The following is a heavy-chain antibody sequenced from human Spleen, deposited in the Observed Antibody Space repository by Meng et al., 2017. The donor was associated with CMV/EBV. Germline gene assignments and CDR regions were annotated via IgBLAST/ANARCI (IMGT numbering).Heavy chain of an antibody. J-gene: IGHJ4*02. D-gene: IGHD3-16*01. CDR3: AKGGRAFDY. Sequence: GGSLRLSCAVSGFTFNDYAMHWVRQAPGKGLEWVSSMSWNSGTIDYADSVKGRFTISRDNARNSLYLQMNSLGADDTALYYCAKGGRAFDYWGQGTLVTVSS. V-gene: IGHV3-9*01. CDR2: MSWNSGTI. CDR1: GFTFNDYA.